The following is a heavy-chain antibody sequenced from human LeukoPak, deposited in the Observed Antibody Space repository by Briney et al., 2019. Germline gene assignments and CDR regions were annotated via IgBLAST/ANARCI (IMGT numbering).Heavy chain of an antibody. D-gene: IGHD6-13*01. CDR3: APFGAAAGTGFDP. CDR1: GYTFTSYG. Sequence: GASVKVSCKASGYTFTSYGISWVRQAPGQGLEWMGWISAYNGNTNYAQKFQGRVTITADKSTSTAYMELSSLRSGDTAVYYCAPFGAAAGTGFDPWGQGTLVTVSS. J-gene: IGHJ5*02. V-gene: IGHV1-18*01. CDR2: ISAYNGNT.